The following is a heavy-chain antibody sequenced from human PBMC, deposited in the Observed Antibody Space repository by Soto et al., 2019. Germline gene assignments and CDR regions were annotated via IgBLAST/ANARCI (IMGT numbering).Heavy chain of an antibody. J-gene: IGHJ4*02. Sequence: PSETLSLTCAVSGGCISSGGYSWSWIRQPPGKGLEWIGYIYHSGSTYYNPSLKSRVTISVDRSKNQFSLKLSSVTAADTAVYYCARVPGYSYAFDYWGQGTLVTVSS. D-gene: IGHD5-18*01. CDR3: ARVPGYSYAFDY. CDR1: GGCISSGGYS. V-gene: IGHV4-30-2*01. CDR2: IYHSGST.